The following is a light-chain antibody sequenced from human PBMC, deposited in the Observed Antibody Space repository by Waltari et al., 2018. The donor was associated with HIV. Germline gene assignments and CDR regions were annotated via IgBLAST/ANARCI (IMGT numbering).Light chain of an antibody. Sequence: QSALTQHASVSGSPGQSITISCTGPTGDLGGYNFFSCYPQHPGKAPKLLLFADTSPPPWVSGLFSGSKSDNTASLFTSGLQSEDEAHYYCSSYTTRTSVTFGGGTKVTVL. CDR1: TGDLGGYNF. CDR2: ADT. CDR3: SSYTTRTSVT. J-gene: IGLJ2*01. V-gene: IGLV2-14*03.